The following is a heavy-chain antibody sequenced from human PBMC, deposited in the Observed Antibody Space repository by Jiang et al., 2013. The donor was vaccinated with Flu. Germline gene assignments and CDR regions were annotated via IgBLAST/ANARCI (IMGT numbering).Heavy chain of an antibody. D-gene: IGHD3-10*01. V-gene: IGHV2-70*11. J-gene: IGHJ6*02. CDR3: ARIAAYGSGNYYYYGMDV. Sequence: KPTQTLTLTCTFSGFSLSTSGMCVSWIRQPPGKALEWLARIDWDDDKYYSTSLKTRLTISKDTSKNQVALAMTNMDPVDTATYYCARIAAYGSGNYYYYGMDVWGQGTTVTVSS. CDR2: IDWDDDK. CDR1: GFSLSTSGMC.